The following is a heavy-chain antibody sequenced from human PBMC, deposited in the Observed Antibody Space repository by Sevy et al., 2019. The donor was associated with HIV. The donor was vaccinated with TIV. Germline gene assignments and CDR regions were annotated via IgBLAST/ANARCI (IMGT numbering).Heavy chain of an antibody. CDR3: ARQLLWFGELLGGAFDL. J-gene: IGHJ3*01. V-gene: IGHV4-31*03. Sequence: SETLSLTCTVSGGSISGGGFYWSWIRQHPGKGLEWIGHIYYSGSAYYNPSLKSRVIISVDTSKNQFSLRLSSVTAADTAVYYSARQLLWFGELLGGAFDLWGQGTMVTVS. D-gene: IGHD3-10*01. CDR1: GGSISGGGFY. CDR2: IYYSGSA.